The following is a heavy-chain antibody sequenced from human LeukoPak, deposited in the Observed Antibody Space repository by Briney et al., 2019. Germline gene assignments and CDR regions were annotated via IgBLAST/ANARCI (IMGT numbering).Heavy chain of an antibody. CDR1: GGSFSGYY. V-gene: IGHV4-59*01. D-gene: IGHD6-19*01. Sequence: SETLSLTCAVYGGSFSGYYWSWIRQPPGKGLEWIGYIYYSGTTNYNPSLESRVTISLDTSKNQFSLKLSSVTAADTAVYYCARGTYGSAWYVDYWGQGTLVTVSS. CDR2: IYYSGTT. CDR3: ARGTYGSAWYVDY. J-gene: IGHJ4*02.